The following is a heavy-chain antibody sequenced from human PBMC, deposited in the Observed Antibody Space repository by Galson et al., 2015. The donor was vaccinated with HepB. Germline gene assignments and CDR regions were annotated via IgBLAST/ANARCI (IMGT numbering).Heavy chain of an antibody. CDR3: ARVTVVVPAAPNWFDP. CDR1: GYTFTGYY. D-gene: IGHD2-2*01. CDR2: INPNSGGT. Sequence: SVKVSCKASGYTFTGYYMHWVRQAPGQGLEWMGWINPNSGGTNYAQKFQGRVTMTRDTSISTAYMELSRLRSDDTAVYYCARVTVVVPAAPNWFDPWGQGTLVTVSS. J-gene: IGHJ5*02. V-gene: IGHV1-2*02.